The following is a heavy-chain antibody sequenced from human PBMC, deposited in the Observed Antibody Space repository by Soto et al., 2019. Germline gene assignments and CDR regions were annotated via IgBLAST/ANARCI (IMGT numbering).Heavy chain of an antibody. Sequence: EVQLVESGGGLVQPGGSLRLSCAASGITFSGYWMSWVRQAPGRGLEWVANIKEDESEKYYVDSVKGRFTISRDNAKRLLYLQMDSLRAEDTAMYYCARGGTWGQGTLVTVSS. J-gene: IGHJ5*02. CDR1: GITFSGYW. CDR3: ARGGT. CDR2: IKEDESEK. V-gene: IGHV3-7*05.